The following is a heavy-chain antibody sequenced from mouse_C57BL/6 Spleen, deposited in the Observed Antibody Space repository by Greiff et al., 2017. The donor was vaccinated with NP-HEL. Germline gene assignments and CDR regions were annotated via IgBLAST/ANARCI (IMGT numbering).Heavy chain of an antibody. D-gene: IGHD2-3*01. CDR2: IYPSDSET. V-gene: IGHV1-61*01. CDR3: GRLVYDYDAMDD. Sequence: QVQLQQSGAELVRPGSSVKLSCKASGYTFTSYWMDWVKQRPGQGLEWIGNIYPSDSETHYTQKFKDKATFTVDKSPSTAYMQLSSLTSEDSAVYYCGRLVYDYDAMDDWGQGTSVTAAS. CDR1: GYTFTSYW. J-gene: IGHJ4*01.